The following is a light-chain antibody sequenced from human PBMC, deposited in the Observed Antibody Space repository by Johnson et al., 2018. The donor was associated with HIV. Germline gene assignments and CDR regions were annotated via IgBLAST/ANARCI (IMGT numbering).Light chain of an antibody. CDR3: GTGDSSLSGFYG. CDR1: TSNIGNNY. V-gene: IGLV1-51*01. Sequence: QSVLTQPPSVSAAPGQRVTISCSGSTSNIGNNYVSWYQQLPGTAPKLLIYDNNKRPSGIPDRFSGSKSGTSATLGITGLQTGDEADYYCGTGDSSLSGFYGFGTGTKVTVL. J-gene: IGLJ1*01. CDR2: DNN.